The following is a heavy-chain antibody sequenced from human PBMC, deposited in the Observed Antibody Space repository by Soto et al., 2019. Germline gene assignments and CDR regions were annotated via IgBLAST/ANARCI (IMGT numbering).Heavy chain of an antibody. CDR2: IYYSGST. J-gene: IGHJ4*02. CDR3: ARQGYSGYDGLDY. D-gene: IGHD5-12*01. CDR1: GGSISSYY. Sequence: PSETLSLTCTVSGGSISSYYWSWIRQPPGKGLEWIGYIYYSGSTNYNPSLKSRVTISVDTSKNQFSLKLSSVTAADTAVYYCARQGYSGYDGLDYWGQGTLVTVS. V-gene: IGHV4-59*01.